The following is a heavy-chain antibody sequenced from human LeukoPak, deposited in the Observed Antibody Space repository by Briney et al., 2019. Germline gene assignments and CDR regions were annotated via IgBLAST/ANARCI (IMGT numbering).Heavy chain of an antibody. Sequence: SGGSLRLSCAASGFTFSSYAMSWVRQAPGKGLEWVSAISGSGGSAYYADSVKGRFTISRDNSKNTLYLQMNSLRAEDTAVYYCAKESGSGSYYIYWGQGTLVTVSS. CDR1: GFTFSSYA. V-gene: IGHV3-23*01. CDR2: ISGSGGSA. CDR3: AKESGSGSYYIY. J-gene: IGHJ4*02. D-gene: IGHD3-10*01.